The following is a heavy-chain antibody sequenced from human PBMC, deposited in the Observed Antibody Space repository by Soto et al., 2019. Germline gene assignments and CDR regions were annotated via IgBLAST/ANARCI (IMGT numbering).Heavy chain of an antibody. J-gene: IGHJ6*02. CDR3: TRATFDV. V-gene: IGHV3-33*01. CDR1: GFDFTTYA. CDR2: IWFDGIKE. Sequence: TGGSLRLSCAVTGFDFTTYAMHWVRQTPDKGLEWVAIIWFDGIKEFYAESVRGRFTISIDTSKNTVFLQMNNVRAEDTALYYCTRATFDVWGQGTTVTVSS.